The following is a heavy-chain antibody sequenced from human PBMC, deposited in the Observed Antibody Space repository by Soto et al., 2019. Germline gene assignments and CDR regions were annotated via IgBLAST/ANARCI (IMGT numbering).Heavy chain of an antibody. J-gene: IGHJ4*02. Sequence: PSETLSLTCTVSGGSMSSYYLSWIRQPPGKGLEWIGYIYYSGSTNYNPSLKSRVTISVDTSKNQFSLKLSSVTAADTAVYYCAKAYGGYADYWGQGALVTVSS. CDR2: IYYSGST. V-gene: IGHV4-59*01. CDR3: AKAYGGYADY. CDR1: GGSMSSYY. D-gene: IGHD5-12*01.